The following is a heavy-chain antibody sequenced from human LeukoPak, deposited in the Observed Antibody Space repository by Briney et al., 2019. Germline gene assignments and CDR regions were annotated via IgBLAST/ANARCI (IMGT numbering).Heavy chain of an antibody. CDR3: ARDGRTTPFDY. D-gene: IGHD1-1*01. CDR2: ISSSSSYI. V-gene: IGHV3-21*01. CDR1: GFTFSSYS. Sequence: GGSLRLSCAASGFTFSSYSMNWVRQAPGRGLEWVSSISSSSSYIYYADSVKGRFTISRDNAKNSLYLQMNSLRAEDTAVYYCARDGRTTPFDYWGQGTLVTVSS. J-gene: IGHJ4*02.